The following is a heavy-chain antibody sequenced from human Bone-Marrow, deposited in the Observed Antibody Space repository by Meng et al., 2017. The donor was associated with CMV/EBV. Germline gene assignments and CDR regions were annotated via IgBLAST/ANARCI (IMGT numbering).Heavy chain of an antibody. CDR3: ARTLRPRYSSSWYSVGYYYGMDV. J-gene: IGHJ6*02. D-gene: IGHD6-13*01. CDR2: IIPIFGTA. CDR1: GGTFSSYA. Sequence: SVKVSCKASGGTFSSYAISWVRQAPGQGLEWMGGIIPIFGTANYAQKFQGRVTITTDESTSTAYMELSSLRSEDTAVYYCARTLRPRYSSSWYSVGYYYGMDVWGQGTTVTVSS. V-gene: IGHV1-69*05.